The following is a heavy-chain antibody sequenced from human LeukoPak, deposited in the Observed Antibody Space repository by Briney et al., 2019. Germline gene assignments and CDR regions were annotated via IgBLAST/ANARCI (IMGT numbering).Heavy chain of an antibody. V-gene: IGHV5-51*01. CDR2: IYPGDSET. J-gene: IGHJ4*02. CDR3: ARRSSGGSYWD. D-gene: IGHD1-26*01. CDR1: GYSFTSYW. Sequence: GESLKISCKGSGYSFTSYWIAWVRQMPGKGLEWMAIIYPGDSETRYSPSFQGQVTISADESITTAYLQWSSLKASDTAMYYCARRSSGGSYWDWGQGTLATVSS.